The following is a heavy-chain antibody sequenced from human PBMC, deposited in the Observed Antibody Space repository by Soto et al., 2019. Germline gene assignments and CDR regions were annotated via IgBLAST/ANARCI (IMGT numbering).Heavy chain of an antibody. CDR3: ARAIVVVPAANPGPKIKEINYYYYGMDV. D-gene: IGHD2-2*01. CDR1: GYTFTSYG. V-gene: IGHV1-18*01. CDR2: ISAYNGNT. J-gene: IGHJ6*02. Sequence: GASVKVSCKASGYTFTSYGISWVRQAPGQGLEWMGWISAYNGNTNYAQKLQGRVTMTTDTSTSTAYMELRSLRSDDTAVYYCARAIVVVPAANPGPKIKEINYYYYGMDVWGQGATVTVSS.